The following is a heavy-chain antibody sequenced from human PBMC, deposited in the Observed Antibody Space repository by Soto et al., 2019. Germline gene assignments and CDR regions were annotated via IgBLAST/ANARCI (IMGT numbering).Heavy chain of an antibody. V-gene: IGHV3-74*01. D-gene: IGHD3-10*01. CDR3: ARGGFSGSGSFIQGDY. CDR2: IKSDGSNI. Sequence: EVQLVESGGGLVQPGGSLRLSCAASGFTFSSYWMHWVRQAPGKGLAWVSRIKSDGSNINYADSVKGRFTISRDNAKNTLYLQMNSLRAEDTAIYYCARGGFSGSGSFIQGDYWGQGTLVTVSS. J-gene: IGHJ4*02. CDR1: GFTFSSYW.